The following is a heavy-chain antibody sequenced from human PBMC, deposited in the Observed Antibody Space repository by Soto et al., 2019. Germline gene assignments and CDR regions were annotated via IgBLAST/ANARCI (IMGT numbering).Heavy chain of an antibody. D-gene: IGHD3-3*01. CDR3: ARDRAVYYDFWSGYYYPPSDGWFDT. CDR1: GFTFSSYS. CDR2: ISSSSSYI. V-gene: IGHV3-21*01. J-gene: IGHJ5*02. Sequence: PGGSLRLSCAASGFTFSSYSMNWVRQAPGKGLEWVSSISSSSSYIYYADSVKGRFTISRDNAKNSLYLQMNSLRAEDTAVYYCARDRAVYYDFWSGYYYPPSDGWFDTWGQGTLVTVSS.